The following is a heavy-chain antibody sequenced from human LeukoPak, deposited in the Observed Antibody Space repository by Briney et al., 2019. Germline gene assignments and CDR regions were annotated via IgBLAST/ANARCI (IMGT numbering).Heavy chain of an antibody. CDR2: IRNKVAGGTA. CDR1: GFTFAAYS. V-gene: IGHV3-49*03. Sequence: GGSLRLSCTASGFTFAAYSMTWFRLAPGKGLEWVSFIRNKVAGGTAEYAASVRSRFTVSRDDSNSIVYLQMNNLKTEDTGVYYCTRDRIQTDYWGQGTLVTVSS. J-gene: IGHJ4*02. CDR3: TRDRIQTDY.